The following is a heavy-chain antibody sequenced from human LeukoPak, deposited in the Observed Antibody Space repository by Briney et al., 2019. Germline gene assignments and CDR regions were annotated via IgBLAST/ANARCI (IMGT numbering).Heavy chain of an antibody. J-gene: IGHJ4*02. V-gene: IGHV1-18*01. CDR3: ARVGGYVHYFDY. D-gene: IGHD5-18*01. CDR2: ISAYNGNT. CDR1: GYTFTSYG. Sequence: ASVKVSCKASGYTFTSYGITWVRQAPGQGLEWMGWISAYNGNTNYAQKLQGRVTMTTDTSTSTVYMELSSLRSEDTAVYYCARVGGYVHYFDYWGQGTLVTVSS.